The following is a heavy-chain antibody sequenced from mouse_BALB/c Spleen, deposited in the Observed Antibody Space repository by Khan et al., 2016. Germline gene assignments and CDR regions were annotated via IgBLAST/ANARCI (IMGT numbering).Heavy chain of an antibody. CDR3: ARRRGYLSAMDY. D-gene: IGHD2-3*01. V-gene: IGHV9-1*02. CDR2: INTYTGEP. Sequence: QIQLVQSGPELKKPGETVKISCKASGYTFTNYGMNWVKQAPGKGLKWMGWINTYTGEPTYADDFKGRFAFSLETSASTAYLQINNLKNEDMATXVWARRRGYLSAMDYWGQGTSVTVSS. J-gene: IGHJ4*01. CDR1: GYTFTNYG.